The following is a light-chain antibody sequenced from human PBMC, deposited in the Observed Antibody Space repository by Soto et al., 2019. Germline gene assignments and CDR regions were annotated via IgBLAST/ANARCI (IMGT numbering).Light chain of an antibody. CDR3: GTWDSSLSGAV. CDR2: ENN. V-gene: IGLV1-51*02. CDR1: SSNIGNNY. Sequence: QSVLTQPPSVSAAPGQKVTISCSGSSSNIGNNYVSWYQQLPGTAPKLLIYENNKRPSGIPDRFSGSKSGTSATLGITGLQTGDEADYYCGTWDSSLSGAVFAGGTQLTVL. J-gene: IGLJ7*01.